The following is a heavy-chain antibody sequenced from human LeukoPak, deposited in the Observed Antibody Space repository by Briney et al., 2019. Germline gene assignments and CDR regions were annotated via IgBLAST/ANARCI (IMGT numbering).Heavy chain of an antibody. V-gene: IGHV1-46*01. D-gene: IGHD5-18*01. CDR1: GYTFTSYY. CDR2: INPSGGST. Sequence: ASVKVSCKASGYTFTSYYMHWVRQAPGQGLEWMGIINPSGGSTSYAQKFQGRVTMTRDTSTSTVYMELSSLRSEDTAVCYCARDTYSYGIFDYWGQGTLVTVSS. CDR3: ARDTYSYGIFDY. J-gene: IGHJ4*02.